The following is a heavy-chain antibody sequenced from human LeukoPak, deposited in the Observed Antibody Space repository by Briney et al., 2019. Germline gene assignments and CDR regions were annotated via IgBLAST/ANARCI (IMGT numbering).Heavy chain of an antibody. CDR1: GGTFSSYA. Sequence: GASVKVSCKASGGTFSSYAISWVRQAPGQGLEWMGGIIPIFGTANYAQKFQGRVTITADESTSTAYMELSSLRSEDTAVYYCARGCEWDVVVPAAIKVNNWFDPWGQGTLVTVSS. J-gene: IGHJ5*02. V-gene: IGHV1-69*13. D-gene: IGHD2-2*01. CDR3: ARGCEWDVVVPAAIKVNNWFDP. CDR2: IIPIFGTA.